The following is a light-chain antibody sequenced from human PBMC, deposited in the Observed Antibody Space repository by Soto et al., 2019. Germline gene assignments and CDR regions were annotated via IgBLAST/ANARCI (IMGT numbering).Light chain of an antibody. Sequence: AIRMTQSPSSFSASTGDRGTITCRASQGISIHLAWYQVKPGKAPRLLIYTASYLESGVPSRFSGSGSGTDFTLTISSLESEDFTVYYCQQYCSYPLTFGGGTKVEIK. V-gene: IGKV1-8*01. CDR3: QQYCSYPLT. J-gene: IGKJ4*01. CDR2: TAS. CDR1: QGISIH.